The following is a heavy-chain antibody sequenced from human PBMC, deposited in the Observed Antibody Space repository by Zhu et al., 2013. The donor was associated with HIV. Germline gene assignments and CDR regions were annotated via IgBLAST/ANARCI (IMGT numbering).Heavy chain of an antibody. CDR3: AREYPYSGSYSRRRGGYFGS. Sequence: QVQLQQWGAGLLKPSETLSLTCAVYGGSFSGYYWSWIRQPPGKGLEWIGEINHSGSTNYNPSLKSRVTISVDTSKNQFSLKLSSVTAADTAVYYCAREYPYSGSYSRRRGGYFGSLGPWHPWSLSPQ. CDR2: INHSGST. D-gene: IGHD1-26*01. V-gene: IGHV4-34*01. CDR1: GGSFSGYY. J-gene: IGHJ2*01.